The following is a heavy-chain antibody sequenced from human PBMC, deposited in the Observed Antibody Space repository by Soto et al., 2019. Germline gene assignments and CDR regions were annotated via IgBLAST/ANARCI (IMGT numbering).Heavy chain of an antibody. V-gene: IGHV3-30*18. CDR1: GFSFSDFG. CDR3: AKETRSRAVTATRVNCMDV. J-gene: IGHJ6*02. Sequence: QVQLVESGGGVVQPGRSLRLSCAPSGFSFSDFGMHWVRQAPGKGLEWVAAISHDGSNQYYGDSVKGRFSISRDHSNNRLYLQMHNLKVEDSAIYFCAKETRSRAVTATRVNCMDVWGQGTTVTVSS. CDR2: ISHDGSNQ. D-gene: IGHD2-21*02.